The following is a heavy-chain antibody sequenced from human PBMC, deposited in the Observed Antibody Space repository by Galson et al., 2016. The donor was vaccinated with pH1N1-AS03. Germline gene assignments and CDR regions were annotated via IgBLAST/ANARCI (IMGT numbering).Heavy chain of an antibody. CDR2: ISADGSST. Sequence: SLRLSCAASGFTIDDYAMHWVRRAPGRGLEWVSLISADGSSTFYADSVRGRFTISRDTSEKSVYLQMNSLRTDDTALYSCTRDFASTIFGVPYYFYGVGVWGQGTTVTASS. J-gene: IGHJ6*02. CDR3: TRDFASTIFGVPYYFYGVGV. CDR1: GFTIDDYA. D-gene: IGHD3-3*01. V-gene: IGHV3-43*02.